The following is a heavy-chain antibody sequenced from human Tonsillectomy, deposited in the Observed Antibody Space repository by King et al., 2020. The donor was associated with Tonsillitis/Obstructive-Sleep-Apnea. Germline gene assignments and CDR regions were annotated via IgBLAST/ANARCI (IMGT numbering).Heavy chain of an antibody. V-gene: IGHV3-15*07. CDR1: GFTFSNAW. Sequence: VQLVESGGGLVKPGGSLRLSCAASGFTFSNAWMNWVRPAPGKGLEWVGRIKSKTDGGTTDYAAPVKGRFTISRDDSKNTLYLHMNSPKTEDTAVYYCTTDLRGGSYPPGGFDYWGQGTLVTVSS. J-gene: IGHJ4*02. CDR3: TTDLRGGSYPPGGFDY. D-gene: IGHD1-26*01. CDR2: IKSKTDGGTT.